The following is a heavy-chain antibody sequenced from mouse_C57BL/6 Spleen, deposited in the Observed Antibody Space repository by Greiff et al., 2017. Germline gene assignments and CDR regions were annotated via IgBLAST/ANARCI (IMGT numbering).Heavy chain of an antibody. CDR3: ARLDDYDDGNYLDY. V-gene: IGHV1-7*01. CDR2: INPSSGYT. J-gene: IGHJ2*01. Sequence: QVQLQQSGAELAKPGASVKLSCKASGYTFTSYWMHWVKQRPGQGLEWIGYINPSSGYTKYNQKFKDKATFTADKSASTAYMQLSSLTYEDSAVYYCARLDDYDDGNYLDYWGQGTTLTVSS. D-gene: IGHD2-4*01. CDR1: GYTFTSYW.